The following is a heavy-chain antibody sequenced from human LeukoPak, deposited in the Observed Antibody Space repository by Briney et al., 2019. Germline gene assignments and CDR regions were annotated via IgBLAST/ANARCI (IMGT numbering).Heavy chain of an antibody. CDR3: ARVQRKDGYSFDY. D-gene: IGHD5-24*01. CDR1: GGSNSGYY. J-gene: IGHJ4*02. Sequence: SETLSLTCTVSGGSNSGYYWSWIRQPPGKGLEWIGYIYTSGSTNYNPSLKSRVTISVDTSKNQFSLKLSPVTAADTAVYYCARVQRKDGYSFDYWGQGTLVTVSS. V-gene: IGHV4-4*09. CDR2: IYTSGST.